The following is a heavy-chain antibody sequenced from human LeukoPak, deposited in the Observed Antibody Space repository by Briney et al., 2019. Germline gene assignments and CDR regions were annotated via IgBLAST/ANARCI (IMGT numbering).Heavy chain of an antibody. V-gene: IGHV3-23*01. CDR3: AKRGNPAVGHHYLDV. D-gene: IGHD2-2*01. J-gene: IGHJ6*03. Sequence: GGPLRLSCAASGFTFSSYDMSWVRQAPGKGLEWVSSITLSGGNTFYADSVMGRFTVSRDNSKNTLYLQMNSLSVEDTAVYYCAKRGNPAVGHHYLDVWGKGTTVSVSS. CDR2: ITLSGGNT. CDR1: GFTFSSYD.